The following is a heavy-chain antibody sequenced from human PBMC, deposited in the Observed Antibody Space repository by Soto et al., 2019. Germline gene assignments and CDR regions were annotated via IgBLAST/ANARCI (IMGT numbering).Heavy chain of an antibody. CDR3: AREGYDSSGYLCLFDY. D-gene: IGHD3-22*01. J-gene: IGHJ4*02. CDR2: ISSSSSYI. Sequence: EVQLVESGGGLVKPGGSLRLSCAASGFTFSSYSMNWVRQAPGKGLEWVSSISSSSSYIYYADSVKGRFTISRDNAQNSLYLQMNSLRAEDTAVYYCAREGYDSSGYLCLFDYWGQGTLVTVSS. V-gene: IGHV3-21*01. CDR1: GFTFSSYS.